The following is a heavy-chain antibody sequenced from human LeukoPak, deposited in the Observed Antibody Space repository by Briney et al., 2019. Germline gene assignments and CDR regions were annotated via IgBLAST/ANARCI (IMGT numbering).Heavy chain of an antibody. V-gene: IGHV3-15*01. J-gene: IGHJ6*02. CDR3: TTKSGGYRSNGICPGDLDYYYYGMDV. CDR1: GFTFSNAW. D-gene: IGHD2-8*01. CDR2: IKSKTDGGTT. Sequence: GGSLRLSCAASGFTFSNAWMSWVRRAPGKGLEWVGRIKSKTDGGTTDYAAPVKGRFTISRDDSKNTLYLQMNSLKTEDTAVYYCTTKSGGYRSNGICPGDLDYYYYGMDVWGQGTTVTVSS.